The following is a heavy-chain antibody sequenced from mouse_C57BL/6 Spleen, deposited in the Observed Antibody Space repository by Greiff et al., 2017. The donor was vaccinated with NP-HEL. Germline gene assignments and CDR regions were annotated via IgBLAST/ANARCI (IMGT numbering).Heavy chain of an antibody. Sequence: EVQLQQSGPVLVKPGASVKMSCKASGYTFTDYYMNWVKQSHGKSLEWIGVINPYNGGTSYNQKFKGKATLTVDKSSSTAYMELNSLTSEDSAVYYCARYYSKRDWFAYWGQGTLVTVSA. J-gene: IGHJ3*01. V-gene: IGHV1-19*01. CDR3: ARYYSKRDWFAY. CDR1: GYTFTDYY. CDR2: INPYNGGT. D-gene: IGHD2-5*01.